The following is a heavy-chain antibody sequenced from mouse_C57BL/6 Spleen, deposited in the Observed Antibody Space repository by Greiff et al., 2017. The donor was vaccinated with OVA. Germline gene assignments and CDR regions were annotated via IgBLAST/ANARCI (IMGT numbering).Heavy chain of an antibody. CDR2: INPSTGGT. CDR1: GYSFTGYY. Sequence: VQLKESGPELVKPGASVKISCKASGYSFTGYYMNWVKQSPEKSLEWIGEINPSTGGTTYNQKFKAKATLTVDKSSSTAYMQLKSLTSADSAVDYYSSISDYDVGFAYWGQGTLVTVSA. D-gene: IGHD2-4*01. V-gene: IGHV1-42*01. J-gene: IGHJ3*01. CDR3: SSISDYDVGFAY.